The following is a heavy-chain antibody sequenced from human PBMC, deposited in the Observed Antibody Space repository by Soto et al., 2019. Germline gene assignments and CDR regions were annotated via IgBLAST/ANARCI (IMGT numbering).Heavy chain of an antibody. D-gene: IGHD6-19*01. CDR1: GFSFSTTD. Sequence: QVQLVESGGGVVQPGRSLRLSCAASGFSFSTTDMHWVRQAPGKGLEWVAMISHDGGVEYYTDSVKGRFTISRDTSKNTLYLQMNSLRPEDTAVYHCAKDLYGAGWYNYFDPWGQGTLVTVSS. V-gene: IGHV3-30*18. J-gene: IGHJ5*02. CDR3: AKDLYGAGWYNYFDP. CDR2: ISHDGGVE.